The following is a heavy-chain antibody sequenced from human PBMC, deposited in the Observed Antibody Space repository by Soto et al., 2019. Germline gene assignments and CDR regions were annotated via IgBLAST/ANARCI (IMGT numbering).Heavy chain of an antibody. Sequence: SVKVSCKASGGTFSIYGFSWVRQAPGQGPEWIGGIIPILTTPNYAQKFHGRVTIVADESTTTVYMELSSLKSEDTAVYYCATSVGIAPTGEDGMDVWGQGTAVTVSS. CDR2: IIPILTTP. CDR3: ATSVGIAPTGEDGMDV. J-gene: IGHJ6*02. D-gene: IGHD2-8*02. V-gene: IGHV1-69*13. CDR1: GGTFSIYG.